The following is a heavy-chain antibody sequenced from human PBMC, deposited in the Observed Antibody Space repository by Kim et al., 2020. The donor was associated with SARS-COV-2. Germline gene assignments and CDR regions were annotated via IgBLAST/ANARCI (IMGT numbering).Heavy chain of an antibody. J-gene: IGHJ4*02. V-gene: IGHV4-59*01. CDR1: GGSISSYY. D-gene: IGHD3-22*01. CDR3: ARGDYYDSSTFDY. CDR2: IYYSVST. Sequence: SETLSLTCTVSGGSISSYYWSWIRQPPGKGLEWIGYIYYSVSTNYNPSLKSRVTISVDTSKNQFSLKLSSVTAADTAVYYCARGDYYDSSTFDYWGQGTL.